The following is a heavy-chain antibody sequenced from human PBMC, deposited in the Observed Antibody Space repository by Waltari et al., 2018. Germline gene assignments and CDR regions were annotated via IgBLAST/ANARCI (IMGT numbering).Heavy chain of an antibody. V-gene: IGHV1-69*01. CDR3: ARFRIRDAYYYYGMNV. J-gene: IGHJ6*02. CDR2: IIPIFGTA. CDR1: GGPFSSYA. Sequence: QVQLVQSGAEVKKPGSSVKVSCKASGGPFSSYAISWVRPAPGQGLEWMGGIIPIFGTANYAQKFQGRVTITADESTSTAYMELSSLRSEDTAVYYCARFRIRDAYYYYGMNVWGQGTTVTVSS.